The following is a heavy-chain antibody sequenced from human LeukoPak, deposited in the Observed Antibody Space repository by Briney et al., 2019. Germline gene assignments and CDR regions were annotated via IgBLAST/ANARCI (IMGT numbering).Heavy chain of an antibody. CDR3: ARGSLYCSSTSCYFDY. CDR2: ISAYNGNT. CDR1: GYTFTSYG. Sequence: GASVKVSCKASGYTFTSYGISWVRQAPGQGLEWMGWISAYNGNTNYAQKLQGRVTMTTDTSTSTAYMELRSLRSDDTAVYYCARGSLYCSSTSCYFDYWGQGTLVTVSS. V-gene: IGHV1-18*01. D-gene: IGHD2-2*01. J-gene: IGHJ4*02.